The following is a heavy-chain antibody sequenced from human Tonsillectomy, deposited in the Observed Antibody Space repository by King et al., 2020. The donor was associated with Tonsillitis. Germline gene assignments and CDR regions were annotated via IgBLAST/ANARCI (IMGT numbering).Heavy chain of an antibody. CDR3: ARATQMRYYDIPWFYP. Sequence: IQLVQSGAEVKKPGSSVKVSCKASGGTFSSYAISWVRQAPGQGLEWMGGIITIIGTANYAQKFQGRVTFTADESTSTAYMELSSLRSEDTAVYYCARATQMRYYDIPWFYPWGQGTLVTVSS. J-gene: IGHJ5*02. CDR2: IITIIGTA. V-gene: IGHV1-69*12. D-gene: IGHD3-9*01. CDR1: GGTFSSYA.